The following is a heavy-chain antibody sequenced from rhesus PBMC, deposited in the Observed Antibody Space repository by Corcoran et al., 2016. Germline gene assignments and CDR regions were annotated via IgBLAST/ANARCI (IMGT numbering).Heavy chain of an antibody. Sequence: QVQLQESGPGLVKPSETLSLPCAVSGGSFTGYYWGWIRQPPGQGLGGIGYIMESRGITDYTPSRKGRFTISTDTSKNQFSRKLSSMTAADTAVYYWARENGPRKGSGGLDSWGQGVVVTVSS. CDR2: IMESRGIT. D-gene: IGHD3-22*01. V-gene: IGHV4-165*01. J-gene: IGHJ6*01. CDR1: GGSFTGYY. CDR3: ARENGPRKGSGGLDS.